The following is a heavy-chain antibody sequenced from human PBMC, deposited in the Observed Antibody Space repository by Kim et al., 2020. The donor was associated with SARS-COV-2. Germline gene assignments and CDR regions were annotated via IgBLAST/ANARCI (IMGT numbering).Heavy chain of an antibody. J-gene: IGHJ6*02. CDR1: GFTFSSYS. Sequence: GGSLRLSCAASGFTFSSYSMNWVRQAPGKGLEWVSSISSSSSYIYYADSVKGRFTISRDNAKNSLYLQMNSLRAEDTAVYYCARDVSFGADGHYYYGMDVWGQGTTVTVSS. V-gene: IGHV3-21*01. CDR2: ISSSSSYI. CDR3: ARDVSFGADGHYYYGMDV. D-gene: IGHD3-10*01.